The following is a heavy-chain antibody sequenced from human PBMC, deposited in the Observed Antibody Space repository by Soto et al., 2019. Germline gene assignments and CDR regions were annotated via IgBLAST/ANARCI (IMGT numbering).Heavy chain of an antibody. V-gene: IGHV1-2*02. CDR3: ARDTYGPLDY. D-gene: IGHD2-8*01. J-gene: IGHJ4*02. CDR2: VDPNSGGT. CDR1: GYTFTAYY. Sequence: QVQLVQSGAEVKKPGASVKVSCRPSGYTFTAYYIHWVRQAPGQGLEWMGWVDPNSGGTRDAQNFQGMVTMTRDTSTSTVYVELNWLRADDTALYSCARDTYGPLDYWGQGTLVTVSS.